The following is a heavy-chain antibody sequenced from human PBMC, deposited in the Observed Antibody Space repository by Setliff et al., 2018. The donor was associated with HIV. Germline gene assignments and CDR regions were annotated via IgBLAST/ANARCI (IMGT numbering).Heavy chain of an antibody. J-gene: IGHJ3*02. CDR2: LIPIVDIT. Sequence: AASVKVSCKASGGTFSNYAFSWVRQAPGQGLEWMGGLIPIVDITKSTQKFRDRVTFTADESTKTAQMELSGLTFEDTAVYYCAKGPNFEDAFDIWGQGTVVTVSS. V-gene: IGHV1-69*10. CDR3: AKGPNFEDAFDI. D-gene: IGHD2-8*01. CDR1: GGTFSNYA.